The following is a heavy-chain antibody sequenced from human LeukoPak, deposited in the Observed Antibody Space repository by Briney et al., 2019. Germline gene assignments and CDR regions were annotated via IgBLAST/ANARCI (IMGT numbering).Heavy chain of an antibody. D-gene: IGHD2-2*03. CDR2: ISGSGGST. J-gene: IGHJ5*02. CDR1: GFTFSSYA. CDR3: AKAFGYCSSTSCYSVRNWFDP. V-gene: IGHV3-23*01. Sequence: PGGSLRLSCAASGFTFSSYAMSWVRQAPGKGLEWVSAISGSGGSTYYADSVKGRFTISRDNSKNTLYLQMNSLRAEDTAVYYCAKAFGYCSSTSCYSVRNWFDPWGQGTLVTVSS.